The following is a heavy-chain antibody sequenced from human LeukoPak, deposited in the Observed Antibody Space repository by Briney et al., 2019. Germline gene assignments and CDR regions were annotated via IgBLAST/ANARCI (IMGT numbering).Heavy chain of an antibody. D-gene: IGHD6-13*01. Sequence: PGGSLRLSCVASGITFSRYGMHWIRQAPGKGLEYVSAISNSGGSIYYANSVKGRFTISRDNSKNTLYLQMGSLRGEDMAVYYCASALITGAACTYNYYGMDVWGQGTTVTVSS. CDR3: ASALITGAACTYNYYGMDV. J-gene: IGHJ6*02. V-gene: IGHV3-64*01. CDR2: ISNSGGSI. CDR1: GITFSRYG.